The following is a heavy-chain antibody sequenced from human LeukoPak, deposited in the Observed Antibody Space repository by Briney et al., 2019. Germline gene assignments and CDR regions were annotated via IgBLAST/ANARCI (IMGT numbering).Heavy chain of an antibody. J-gene: IGHJ4*02. Sequence: SETLSLTCTVSGGSISSSSYYWGWIRQPPGKGLEWIGSIYYSGSTYYNPSLKSRVTISVDTSKNQFSLKLSSVTAADTAVYYCARLYGDYGDYWGQGTLVTVSS. CDR1: GGSISSSSYY. D-gene: IGHD4-17*01. CDR3: ARLYGDYGDY. V-gene: IGHV4-39*07. CDR2: IYYSGST.